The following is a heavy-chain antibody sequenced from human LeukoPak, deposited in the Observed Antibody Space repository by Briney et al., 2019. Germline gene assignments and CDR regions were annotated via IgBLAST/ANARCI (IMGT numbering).Heavy chain of an antibody. V-gene: IGHV4-61*02. CDR3: ATSTRSVAGYSTDY. CDR1: GGSISSGSYY. Sequence: SQTLSLTCTVSGGSISSGSYYWSWIRQPAGKGLEWIGRIYPSGSTNYNPSLKSRLTLSVDTSKNQFALKLSSVTAADTAVYYCATSTRSVAGYSTDYWGQGTLVTVSS. J-gene: IGHJ4*02. D-gene: IGHD6-19*01. CDR2: IYPSGST.